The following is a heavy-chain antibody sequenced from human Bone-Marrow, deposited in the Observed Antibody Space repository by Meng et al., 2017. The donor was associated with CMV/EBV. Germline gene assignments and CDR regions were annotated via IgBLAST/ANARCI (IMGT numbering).Heavy chain of an antibody. V-gene: IGHV3-53*01. CDR1: GFTVSSNY. D-gene: IGHD4/OR15-4a*01. J-gene: IGHJ4*02. CDR2: IYSGGST. CDR3: ARETYGGNRSY. Sequence: GESLKISCAASGFTVSSNYMSWVRQAPGKGLEWVSVIYSGGSTYYADSVKGRFTISRDNSKNTLYLQMNSLGAEDTAVYYCARETYGGNRSYCGQGTLVTSSS.